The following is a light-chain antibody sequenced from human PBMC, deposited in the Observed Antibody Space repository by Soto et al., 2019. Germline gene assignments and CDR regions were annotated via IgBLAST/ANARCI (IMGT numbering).Light chain of an antibody. V-gene: IGKV3-15*01. CDR2: GAS. J-gene: IGKJ1*01. Sequence: TVMTKSPATLSVSPLERDTLSFMASQSVYSSLAWYQQKPGQAPRLLIYGASTRATGIPARFSGSGSGTEFTLTISRLQSEDFAVYYCQQYNNWPPWTFGQGTNVDIK. CDR3: QQYNNWPPWT. CDR1: QSVYSS.